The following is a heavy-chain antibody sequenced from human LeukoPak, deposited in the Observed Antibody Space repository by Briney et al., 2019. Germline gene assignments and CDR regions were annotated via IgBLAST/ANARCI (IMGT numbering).Heavy chain of an antibody. D-gene: IGHD3-22*01. CDR3: AKEPNYYDSSGYNWFEP. J-gene: IGHJ5*02. CDR1: GFTFSSYA. Sequence: PGGSLRLSCAASGFTFSSYAMSWVRQAPGKGLEWVSAICGSGGSTYYADSLKGRFTIFRNNSKNKMYVQMNSLRAEDTAVYYCAKEPNYYDSSGYNWFEPWGQGTLVTVSS. CDR2: ICGSGGST. V-gene: IGHV3-23*01.